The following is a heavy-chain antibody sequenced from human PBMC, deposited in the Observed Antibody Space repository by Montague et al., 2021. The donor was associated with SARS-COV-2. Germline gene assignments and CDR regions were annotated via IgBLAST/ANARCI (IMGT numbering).Heavy chain of an antibody. CDR2: INHSGST. Sequence: SETLSLTCAVYGGSFSGYYWSWIRQPPGKGLEWIGEINHSGSTNYNPSLKSRVTISVDTSKNQFSLKLSSVTAADTAVYYCARVAESTYYDFWSDYRRCYYFDYWGQGTLVTVSS. CDR1: GGSFSGYY. D-gene: IGHD3-3*01. J-gene: IGHJ4*02. CDR3: ARVAESTYYDFWSDYRRCYYFDY. V-gene: IGHV4-34*01.